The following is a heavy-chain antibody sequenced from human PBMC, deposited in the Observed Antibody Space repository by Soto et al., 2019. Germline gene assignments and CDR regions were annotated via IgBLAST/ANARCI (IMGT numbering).Heavy chain of an antibody. J-gene: IGHJ6*02. V-gene: IGHV3-30*03. CDR1: GFTFSSYG. Sequence: GGSLRLSCAASGFTFSSYGMHWVRQAPGKGLEWVAVISYDGSNKYYADSVKGRLTISRDNSKNTLYLQMNSLRAEDTAVYYCARDYYDSSGWVLNYYYGMDVWGQGTTVTVSS. CDR3: ARDYYDSSGWVLNYYYGMDV. D-gene: IGHD3-22*01. CDR2: ISYDGSNK.